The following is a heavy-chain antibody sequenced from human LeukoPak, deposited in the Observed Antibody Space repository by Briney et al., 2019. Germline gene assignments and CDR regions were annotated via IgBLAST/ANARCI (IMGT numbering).Heavy chain of an antibody. CDR3: ASYGDPNDAFDI. Sequence: GGSLRLSCATSGFTFNGYNMNWVRQAPGKGLEWMGGFDPDYGETFYAQKLQGRVTMTEDTSADTAYMELSSLRPDDTAVYYCASYGDPNDAFDIWGQGTMVTVPS. J-gene: IGHJ3*02. D-gene: IGHD2-21*02. CDR1: GFTFNGYN. V-gene: IGHV1-24*01. CDR2: FDPDYGET.